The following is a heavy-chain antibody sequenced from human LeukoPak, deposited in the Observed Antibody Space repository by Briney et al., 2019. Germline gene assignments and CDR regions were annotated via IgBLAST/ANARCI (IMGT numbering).Heavy chain of an antibody. CDR1: GFTFSSYA. CDR3: AKHRPYCGGDCYFSLDY. D-gene: IGHD2-21*02. J-gene: IGHJ4*02. V-gene: IGHV3-23*01. Sequence: GGSLRLSCVASGFTFSSYAMSWVRQAPGKGLEWVSAISGSGSNTFYADSVKGRFTISRDNSKNTLYLQMNSLRAEDTAVYYCAKHRPYCGGDCYFSLDYWGQGTLVTASS. CDR2: ISGSGSNT.